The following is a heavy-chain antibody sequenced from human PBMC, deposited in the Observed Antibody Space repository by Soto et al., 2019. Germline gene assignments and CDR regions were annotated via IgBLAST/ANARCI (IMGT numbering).Heavy chain of an antibody. D-gene: IGHD2-21*02. Sequence: PSETLSLTCTVSGGSVSSGRNYWNWIQQPPGKGLEWIGYMYYSGSTNYNPSLKSRVTISVDTSKNQFSLKLTSVTAADTAVYYCARGSHCGGDCYSGYYYYYGMDVWGQGTTVTVSS. CDR2: MYYSGST. CDR3: ARGSHCGGDCYSGYYYYYGMDV. CDR1: GGSVSSGRNY. V-gene: IGHV4-61*01. J-gene: IGHJ6*02.